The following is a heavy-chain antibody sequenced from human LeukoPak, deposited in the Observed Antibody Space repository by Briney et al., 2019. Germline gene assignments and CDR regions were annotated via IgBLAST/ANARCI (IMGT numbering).Heavy chain of an antibody. D-gene: IGHD5-18*01. CDR1: GFTFSSYW. J-gene: IGHJ4*02. CDR2: IKQDGSEK. CDR3: ARDRRLGGYSYGYTPYYFDY. Sequence: GGSLRLSCAASGFTFSSYWMSWVRQAPGKGLEWVANIKQDGSEKYYVDSVKGRFTISRDNAKNSLYLQINSLRAEDTAVYYCARDRRLGGYSYGYTPYYFDYWGQGNLVTVSS. V-gene: IGHV3-7*01.